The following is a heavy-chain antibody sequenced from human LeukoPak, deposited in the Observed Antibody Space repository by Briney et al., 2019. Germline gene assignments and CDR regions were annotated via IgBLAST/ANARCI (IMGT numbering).Heavy chain of an antibody. D-gene: IGHD2-2*01. CDR1: GYSISSGYY. CDR3: AVILGYCSSTSCVDY. V-gene: IGHV4-38-2*02. Sequence: SETLSLTCTVSGYSISSGYYWGWIRQPPGKGLAWIGSIYHSGSTYYNPSLKSLVPISVDTSKDQFSLKLSSVTAADAAVYYCAVILGYCSSTSCVDYWGQGTLVTVSS. J-gene: IGHJ4*02. CDR2: IYHSGST.